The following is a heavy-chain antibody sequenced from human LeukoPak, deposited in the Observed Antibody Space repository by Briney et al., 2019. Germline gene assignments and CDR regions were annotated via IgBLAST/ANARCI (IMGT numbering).Heavy chain of an antibody. V-gene: IGHV3-7*01. CDR2: IKQDGSEK. J-gene: IGHJ4*02. D-gene: IGHD5-18*01. CDR3: VKVDT. Sequence: PGGSLRLSCAASGFTFSTYYMNWVRQAPGKGLEWVANIKQDGSEKYYVDSVKGRFTISRDNAKNSLYLQMDSLSAEDTAVYYCVKVDTWGQGTLVTVSS. CDR1: GFTFSTYY.